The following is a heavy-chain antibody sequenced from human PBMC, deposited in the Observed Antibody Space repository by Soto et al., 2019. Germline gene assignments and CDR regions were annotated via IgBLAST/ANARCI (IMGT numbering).Heavy chain of an antibody. V-gene: IGHV4-31*03. J-gene: IGHJ4*02. Sequence: QVQLQESGPGLVKPSQTLSLTCSVSGGSVSSGDYYWSWIRQHPGKGLEWIGYIYYSGSTYYNPSYKTRVTISVDTSKNHFSRKLGSVTAADTAVYYCARAPSYCVNSEEFDYWGQGTLDTVSS. D-gene: IGHD1-20*01. CDR2: IYYSGST. CDR1: GGSVSSGDYY. CDR3: ARAPSYCVNSEEFDY.